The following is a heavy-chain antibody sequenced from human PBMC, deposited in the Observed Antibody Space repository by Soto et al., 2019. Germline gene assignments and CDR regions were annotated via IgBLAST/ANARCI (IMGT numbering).Heavy chain of an antibody. CDR3: AKKVNSGSGSQYFDY. CDR1: GYSFTSYW. D-gene: IGHD3-10*01. V-gene: IGHV5-51*01. J-gene: IGHJ4*02. CDR2: IYPGDSDT. Sequence: GESLKISCKGSGYSFTSYWIGWVRQMPGKGLEWMGIIYPGDSDTRYSPSFQGQVTISADKSISTAYLQMNSLRAEDTAIYYCAKKVNSGSGSQYFDYWGQGTLVTVSS.